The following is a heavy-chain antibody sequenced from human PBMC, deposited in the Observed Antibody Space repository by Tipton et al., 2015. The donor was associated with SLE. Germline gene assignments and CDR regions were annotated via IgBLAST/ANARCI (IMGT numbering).Heavy chain of an antibody. D-gene: IGHD2-2*01. Sequence: GSLRLSCAVSGFTLSSYWMHWVRQAPGKGPVWVSRISSDGSYATYADSVNGRFTISSDNAKNTLFLQMNSLGAEDTAVYYCARDQRDCTSTSCPMDVWGRGTTVTVSS. CDR1: GFTLSSYW. V-gene: IGHV3-74*03. J-gene: IGHJ6*03. CDR2: ISSDGSYA. CDR3: ARDQRDCTSTSCPMDV.